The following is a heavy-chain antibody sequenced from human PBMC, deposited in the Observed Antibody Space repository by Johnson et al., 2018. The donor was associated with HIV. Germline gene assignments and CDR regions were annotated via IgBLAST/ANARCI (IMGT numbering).Heavy chain of an antibody. CDR3: ARERAVTTKGYDEDAFDI. V-gene: IGHV3-66*02. CDR1: GFTVSSNY. J-gene: IGHJ3*02. Sequence: VQLVESGGGLVQPGGSLRLSCAASGFTVSSNYMSWVRQAPGKGLEWVSVVYRGGSTYYADSVKGRFTVSRDNSKNTLYLQMSSLRAEDTALYYCARERAVTTKGYDEDAFDIWGQGTMVTVSS. CDR2: VYRGGST. D-gene: IGHD4-17*01.